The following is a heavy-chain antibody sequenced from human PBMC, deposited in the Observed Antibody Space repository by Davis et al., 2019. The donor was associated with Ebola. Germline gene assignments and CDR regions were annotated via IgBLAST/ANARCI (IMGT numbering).Heavy chain of an antibody. Sequence: PGGSLRLSCAVYGFTFSSYSMHLVRQAQGKVLEWVASMSSSSSYIYYADSVKGRFTISRDNAKNSLYLQMNSLRAEDTAVYYCARAVVYALEVDYSGQGTLVTASS. CDR2: MSSSSSYI. CDR3: ARAVVYALEVDY. V-gene: IGHV3-21*01. D-gene: IGHD2-8*02. J-gene: IGHJ4*02. CDR1: GFTFSSYS.